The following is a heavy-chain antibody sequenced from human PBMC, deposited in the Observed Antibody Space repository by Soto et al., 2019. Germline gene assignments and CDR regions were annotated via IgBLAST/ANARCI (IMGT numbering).Heavy chain of an antibody. J-gene: IGHJ4*02. CDR3: ARMGPSYCSGATCHSEGVWIDY. Sequence: QGQLQESGPGLVKPSETLSLTCTVSGGSISSHYWNWIRQPPGGGLEWIGFVYQSGYTSYNPSLKSRVTPTTSRSKNQFSLKLSSVTAAETAVYYCARMGPSYCSGATCHSEGVWIDYWGQGTLVTVSS. D-gene: IGHD2-15*01. V-gene: IGHV4-59*11. CDR1: GGSISSHY. CDR2: VYQSGYT.